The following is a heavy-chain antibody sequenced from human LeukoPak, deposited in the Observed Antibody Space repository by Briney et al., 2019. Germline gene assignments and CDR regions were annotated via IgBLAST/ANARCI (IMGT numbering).Heavy chain of an antibody. J-gene: IGHJ4*02. CDR3: ARGYYDSSGYYDY. CDR2: INPNSGGT. CDR1: GYTFTGYY. D-gene: IGHD3-22*01. V-gene: IGHV1-2*02. Sequence: ASVKVSCKASGYTFTGYYMHWVRQAPGQGLGGMGWINPNSGGTNYAQKFQGRVTMTRDTSISTAYMELSRLRSDDTAVYYCARGYYDSSGYYDYWGQGTLVTVSS.